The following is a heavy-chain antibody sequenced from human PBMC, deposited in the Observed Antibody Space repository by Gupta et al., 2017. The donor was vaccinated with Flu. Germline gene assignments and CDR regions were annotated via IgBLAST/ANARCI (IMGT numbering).Heavy chain of an antibody. V-gene: IGHV3-7*01. J-gene: IGHJ4*02. CDR3: ATIAKVHCDY. Sequence: SCAVSGFSFSNEWMAWVRQAPGKGLEWVANRKQDGGETYYLDSVKGRFTISRDNAKNSVYLQMNSLRAEDTAVYYCATIAKVHCDYWGQGTLVTVSS. CDR2: RKQDGGET. CDR1: GFSFSNEW. D-gene: IGHD6-13*01.